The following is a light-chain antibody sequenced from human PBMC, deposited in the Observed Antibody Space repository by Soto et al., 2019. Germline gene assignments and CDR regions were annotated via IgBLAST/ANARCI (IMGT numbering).Light chain of an antibody. CDR1: QSIKTW. CDR2: DVS. CDR3: QQYNNYAWT. Sequence: DIQMTQSPSTLSASVGDRVTITCRASQSIKTWLAWYQQKPGKAPKVLIYDVSRLESGVPSRFSGSGSGTEFTLTISSLQPDDFATYYCQQYNNYAWTFGQETTVEIK. V-gene: IGKV1-5*01. J-gene: IGKJ1*01.